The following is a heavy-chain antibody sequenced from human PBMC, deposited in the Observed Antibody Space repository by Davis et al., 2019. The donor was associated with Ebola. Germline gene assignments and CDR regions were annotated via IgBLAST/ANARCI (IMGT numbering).Heavy chain of an antibody. CDR3: AREREAARFDY. CDR2: ISSTSAYT. J-gene: IGHJ4*02. V-gene: IGHV3-11*06. D-gene: IGHD6-6*01. CDR1: GFTFSDFY. Sequence: GESLKISCAASGFTFSDFYMSWIRQAPGKGLEWISYISSTSAYTNYADSVKGRFTISRDNARDSLYLQMNSLRAEDTAVYYCAREREAARFDYWGQGTLVTVSS.